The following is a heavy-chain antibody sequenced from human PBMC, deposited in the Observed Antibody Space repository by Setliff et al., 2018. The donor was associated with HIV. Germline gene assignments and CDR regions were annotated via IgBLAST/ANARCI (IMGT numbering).Heavy chain of an antibody. J-gene: IGHJ4*02. D-gene: IGHD2-15*01. CDR3: ARKPGFCSGGGCRGYFDY. CDR2: IDYSGST. CDR1: GGSISSSSYY. V-gene: IGHV4-39*07. Sequence: ASETLSLTCTVSGGSISSSSYYWGWIRQPPGKGLEWIGSIDYSGSTYYNPSLKSRVTISVDTSKSQFSLKLSSVTAADTAVYYCARKPGFCSGGGCRGYFDYWGQGTLVTVPQ.